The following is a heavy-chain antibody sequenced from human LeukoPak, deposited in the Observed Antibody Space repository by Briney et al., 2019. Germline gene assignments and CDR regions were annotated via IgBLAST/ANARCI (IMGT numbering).Heavy chain of an antibody. Sequence: ASVKVSCKASGYTFTSYAMHWVRQAPGQRLEWMGWINAGNGNTKYSQKFQGRVTITRDTSASTAYMELSSLRSEDTAVYYCARGGGPSSSSSYGDNWFDPWGQGTLVTVSS. J-gene: IGHJ5*02. CDR3: ARGGGPSSSSSYGDNWFDP. V-gene: IGHV1-3*01. CDR1: GYTFTSYA. D-gene: IGHD6-13*01. CDR2: INAGNGNT.